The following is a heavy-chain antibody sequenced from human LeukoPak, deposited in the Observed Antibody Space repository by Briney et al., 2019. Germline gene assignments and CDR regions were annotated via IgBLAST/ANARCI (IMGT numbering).Heavy chain of an antibody. CDR3: ARDHRFGEFPDY. CDR2: IYYSGST. CDR1: GGSISSYY. J-gene: IGHJ4*02. D-gene: IGHD3-10*01. V-gene: IGHV4-59*01. Sequence: SETLSLTCTGSGGSISSYYWSWIRQPPGKGLEWIGYIYYSGSTNYNPSLKSRVTISVDTSKNQFSLKLSSVTAADTAVYYCARDHRFGEFPDYWGQGTLVTVSS.